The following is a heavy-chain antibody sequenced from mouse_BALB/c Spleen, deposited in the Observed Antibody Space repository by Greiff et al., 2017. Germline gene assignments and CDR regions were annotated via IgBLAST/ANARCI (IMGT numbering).Heavy chain of an antibody. V-gene: IGHV14-3*02. D-gene: IGHD2-1*01. Sequence: EVKLQESGAELVKPGASVKLSCTASGFNIKDTYMHWVKQRPEQGLEWIGRIDPANGNTKYDPKFQGKATITADTSSNTAYLQLSSLTSEDTAVYYCARGDGNYVWFAYWGQGTLVTVSA. CDR3: ARGDGNYVWFAY. CDR2: IDPANGNT. CDR1: GFNIKDTY. J-gene: IGHJ3*01.